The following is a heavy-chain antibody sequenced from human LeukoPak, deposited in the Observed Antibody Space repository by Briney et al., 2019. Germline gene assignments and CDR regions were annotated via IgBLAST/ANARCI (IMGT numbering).Heavy chain of an antibody. D-gene: IGHD6-13*01. CDR1: GFTFSSYV. CDR3: ARQQLVNWFDP. J-gene: IGHJ5*02. Sequence: GGSLRLSCAASGFTFSSYVMHWVRQAPGKGLEWVAIISYDGSNEYYADSVKGRFTISRDNSKNTLYLQMNSLRAEDTAVYYCARQQLVNWFDPWGQGTLVTVSS. CDR2: ISYDGSNE. V-gene: IGHV3-30*04.